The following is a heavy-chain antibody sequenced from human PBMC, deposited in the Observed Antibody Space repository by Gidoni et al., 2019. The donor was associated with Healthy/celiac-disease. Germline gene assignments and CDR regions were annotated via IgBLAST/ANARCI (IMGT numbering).Heavy chain of an antibody. V-gene: IGHV1-69*01. CDR3: ARDLIVVVPAAIYYYYYGMDV. D-gene: IGHD2-2*01. Sequence: QVQLVQSGAEVKKPGSSVKVSCTASGGTFSSYAISWVRQAPGQGLEWMGGIIPIFGTANYAQKFQGRVTITADESTSTAYMELSSLRSEDTAVYYCARDLIVVVPAAIYYYYYGMDVWGQGTTVTVSS. CDR2: IIPIFGTA. CDR1: GGTFSSYA. J-gene: IGHJ6*02.